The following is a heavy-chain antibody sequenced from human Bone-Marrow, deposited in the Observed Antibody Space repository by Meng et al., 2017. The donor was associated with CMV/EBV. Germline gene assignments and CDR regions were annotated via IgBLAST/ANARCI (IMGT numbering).Heavy chain of an antibody. CDR2: IYYSGST. Sequence: CTASGGAISGSGYYWGWIRQPPGKGLEWIGSIYYSGSTYYNPSLKSRVTISVDTSKNQFSLKLSSVTAADTAVYYCARTRIQLCFDYWGQGTLVTVSS. V-gene: IGHV4-39*01. CDR1: GGAISGSGYY. J-gene: IGHJ4*02. CDR3: ARTRIQLCFDY. D-gene: IGHD5-18*01.